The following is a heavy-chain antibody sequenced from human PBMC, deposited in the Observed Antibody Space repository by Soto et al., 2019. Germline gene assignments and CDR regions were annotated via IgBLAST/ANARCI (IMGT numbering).Heavy chain of an antibody. V-gene: IGHV3-11*06. CDR3: ARDLRDVVVPAATLDY. CDR1: GFTFSDYY. CDR2: ISSSSSYT. D-gene: IGHD2-2*01. Sequence: GESLKISCAASGFTFSDYYMSWIRQAPGKGLEWVSYISSSSSYTNYADSVKGRFTISRDNAKNSLYLQMNSLRAEDTAVYYCARDLRDVVVPAATLDYWGQGTLVTVSS. J-gene: IGHJ4*02.